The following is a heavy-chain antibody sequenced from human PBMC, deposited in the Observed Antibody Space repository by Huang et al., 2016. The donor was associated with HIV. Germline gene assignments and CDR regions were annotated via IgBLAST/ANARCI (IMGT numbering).Heavy chain of an antibody. Sequence: QVQLQESGPGPVKPSQTLSLTCTVSCVSIGSGGYYWSWIRQPPGKGLEWIGYIYYSGSTYYNPSLKSRVTISVDTSKNQFSRKRSSLTAADTAVYYCTRGHSYGFGRNYFDYWGQGTLVTVSS. CDR1: CVSIGSGGYY. J-gene: IGHJ4*02. V-gene: IGHV4-30-4*08. D-gene: IGHD5-18*01. CDR2: IYYSGST. CDR3: TRGHSYGFGRNYFDY.